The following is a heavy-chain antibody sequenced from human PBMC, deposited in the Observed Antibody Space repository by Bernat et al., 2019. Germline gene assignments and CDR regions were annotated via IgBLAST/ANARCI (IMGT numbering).Heavy chain of an antibody. J-gene: IGHJ4*02. V-gene: IGHV3-15*01. CDR1: GFTLSDAW. CDR2: SKGRTGGGTP. CDR3: TWLGRDFDY. D-gene: IGHD6-19*01. Sequence: EVQLVESGGGVVKPGGSLRLSCAGSGFTLSDAWMSWVRQAPGKGLEWVGRSKGRTGGGTPDYAAPAKGRFTVSRDDSKNTMYLHMNSLTTEDTAVYYCTWLGRDFDYWGQGTKVTVSS.